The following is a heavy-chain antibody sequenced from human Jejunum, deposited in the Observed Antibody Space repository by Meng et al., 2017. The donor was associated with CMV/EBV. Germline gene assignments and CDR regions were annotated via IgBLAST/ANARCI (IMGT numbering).Heavy chain of an antibody. CDR1: GFPVSSDY. J-gene: IGHJ3*02. V-gene: IGHV3-53*01. CDR2: MYIGSST. CDR3: ARFSIVGATNAFDI. Sequence: SGFPVSSDYMSWVRQAPGKGLEWVSSMYIGSSTDYADSVKGRFTISRDSSKNTLYLQMNNVRAEDTALYYCARFSIVGATNAFDIWGQGTMVTVSS. D-gene: IGHD1-26*01.